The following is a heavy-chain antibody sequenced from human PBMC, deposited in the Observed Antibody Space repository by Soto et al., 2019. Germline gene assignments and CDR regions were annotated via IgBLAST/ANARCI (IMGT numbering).Heavy chain of an antibody. CDR2: IKQDGSEK. CDR1: GFTFSGYW. CDR3: ARDWGYYYDSSGYYYGY. D-gene: IGHD3-22*01. Sequence: GGSLRLSCAASGFTFSGYWMSWVRQSPGKGLEWVANIKQDGSEKYYVDSVKGRFTISRDNAKNSLYLQMNSLRAEDTAVYYCARDWGYYYDSSGYYYGYWGQGTLVTVSS. J-gene: IGHJ4*02. V-gene: IGHV3-7*01.